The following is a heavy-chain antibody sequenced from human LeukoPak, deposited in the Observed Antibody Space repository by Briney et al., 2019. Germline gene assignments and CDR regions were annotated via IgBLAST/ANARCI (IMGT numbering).Heavy chain of an antibody. CDR2: ISSSSSYI. V-gene: IGHV3-21*01. J-gene: IGHJ3*02. D-gene: IGHD5-24*01. CDR1: GFTFSSYS. Sequence: PGGSLRLSCAASGFTFSSYSMNWVRQAPGKGLEWVSSISSSSSYIYYADSVKGRFTISRDNAKNSLYLQMNSLRAEDTAVYYCARDLVFRDGYLRLDIWGQGTMVTVSS. CDR3: ARDLVFRDGYLRLDI.